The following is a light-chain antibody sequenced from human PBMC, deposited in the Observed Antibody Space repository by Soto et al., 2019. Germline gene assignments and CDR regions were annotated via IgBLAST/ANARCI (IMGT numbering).Light chain of an antibody. CDR2: AAS. J-gene: IGKJ1*01. CDR3: QKYNSAPRT. CDR1: QRISNY. V-gene: IGKV1-27*01. Sequence: DIQLTQSPSFLSASVGDRVAITCRASQRISNYLNWYQQKPGKVPKLLIYAASTLQSGVPSRFSGSGSGTDFTLTISSLQPEDVATYYCQKYNSAPRTFGQGTKGDIK.